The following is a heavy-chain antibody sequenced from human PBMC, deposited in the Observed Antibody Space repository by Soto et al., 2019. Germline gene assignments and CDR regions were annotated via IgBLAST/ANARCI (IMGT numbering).Heavy chain of an antibody. Sequence: QVQLVQSGAEVKKPGSSLKVSCEASGGSFTSYIFTWVRQAPGQGLEWMGRIIPIQGTANYAVKFQDRVTITADKSTNTAYMELRSLRPEDTALYYCATSLVFVDHASMDVWGKGTTVTVSS. D-gene: IGHD2-21*01. J-gene: IGHJ6*03. V-gene: IGHV1-69*08. CDR1: GGSFTSYI. CDR3: ATSLVFVDHASMDV. CDR2: IIPIQGTA.